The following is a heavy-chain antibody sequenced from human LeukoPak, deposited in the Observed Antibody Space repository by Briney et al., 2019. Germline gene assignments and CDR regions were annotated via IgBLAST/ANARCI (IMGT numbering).Heavy chain of an antibody. CDR2: IYYSGST. J-gene: IGHJ4*02. D-gene: IGHD6-19*01. V-gene: IGHV4-39*01. CDR1: GGSISSSSYY. Sequence: SETLSLTCTVSGGSISSSSYYWGWIRQPPGKGLEWIGSIYYSGSTNYNPSLKSRVTISVDTSKNQFSLKLSSVTAADTAVYYCARQKQWQSFDYWGQGTLVTVSS. CDR3: ARQKQWQSFDY.